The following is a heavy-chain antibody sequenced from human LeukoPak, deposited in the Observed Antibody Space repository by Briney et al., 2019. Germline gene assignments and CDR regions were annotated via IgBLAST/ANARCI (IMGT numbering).Heavy chain of an antibody. V-gene: IGHV3-48*03. CDR3: AREIVSAVAGNFDY. J-gene: IGHJ4*02. CDR2: ISNTDETR. Sequence: GGSLRLSCAASGFNFRSYEMNWVRQAPGKGLEWVSYISNTDETRTYADSVKGRFTISRDNAKNSLHLEMNSLRAEDAAVYYCAREIVSAVAGNFDYWGQGTLVTVSS. D-gene: IGHD6-19*01. CDR1: GFNFRSYE.